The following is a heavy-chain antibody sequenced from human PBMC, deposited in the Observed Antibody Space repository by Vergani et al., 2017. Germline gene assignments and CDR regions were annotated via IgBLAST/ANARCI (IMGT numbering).Heavy chain of an antibody. D-gene: IGHD3-22*01. CDR1: GYSFSHYW. CDR2: IYPGDSQV. V-gene: IGHV5-51*03. J-gene: IGHJ6*03. CDR3: ARLQGHGSSDFYTYYYYMDV. Sequence: EVQLVQSGAEVKKPGESLKIFCEGSGYSFSHYWIGWVRQLPERGLEWMGIIYPGDSQVTYSPSFRGQITISADKSISTAYLQWSSLTASDTAMYFCARLQGHGSSDFYTYYYYMDVWGSGTTVTVSS.